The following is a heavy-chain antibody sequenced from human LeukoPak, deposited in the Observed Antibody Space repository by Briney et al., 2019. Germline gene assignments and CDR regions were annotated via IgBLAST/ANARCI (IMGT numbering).Heavy chain of an antibody. Sequence: GGSLRLSCAASGFTFSSYWMSWVRQAPGKGLEWVANIKQDGSEKYYVDSVKGRFTISRDNAKNSLYLQMNSLRAEDTAVYYCARGRPRGYIVVVPAAPFDYWGQGTLVTVSS. CDR1: GFTFSSYW. CDR2: IKQDGSEK. D-gene: IGHD2-2*01. J-gene: IGHJ4*02. CDR3: ARGRPRGYIVVVPAAPFDY. V-gene: IGHV3-7*01.